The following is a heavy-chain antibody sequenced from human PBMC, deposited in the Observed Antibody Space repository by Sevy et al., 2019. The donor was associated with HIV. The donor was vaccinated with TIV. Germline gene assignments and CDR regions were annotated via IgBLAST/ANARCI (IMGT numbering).Heavy chain of an antibody. J-gene: IGHJ4*02. CDR3: ARDGYDGSGYQRGLFDF. D-gene: IGHD3-22*01. CDR1: GCIFTSYG. V-gene: IGHV1-18*01. Sequence: ASVKVSCKASGCIFTSYGISWVRQAPRQGLEWMGWINGHNGNTNYVQNLQGRVTMTTDTSTNTAYMELRSLRSDDTAVYYCARDGYDGSGYQRGLFDFWGQGTLVTVSS. CDR2: INGHNGNT.